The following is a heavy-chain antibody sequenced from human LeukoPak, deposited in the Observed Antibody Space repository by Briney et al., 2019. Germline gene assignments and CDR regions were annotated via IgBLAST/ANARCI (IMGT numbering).Heavy chain of an antibody. Sequence: PGGSLRLSCAASGFTFSSYAMHWVRQAPGKGLEWVAVISYDGSNKYYADSVKGRFTISRDNSKNTLYLQMNSLRAEDTAVYYCARSGATRAPEGATTYYYYGMDVWGQGTTVTVSS. V-gene: IGHV3-30-3*01. CDR2: ISYDGSNK. CDR3: ARSGATRAPEGATTYYYYGMDV. CDR1: GFTFSSYA. J-gene: IGHJ6*02. D-gene: IGHD1-26*01.